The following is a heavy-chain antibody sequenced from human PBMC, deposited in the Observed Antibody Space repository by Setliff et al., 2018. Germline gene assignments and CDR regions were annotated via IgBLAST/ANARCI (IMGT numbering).Heavy chain of an antibody. CDR3: ARDSRGLVPAAIEGSYYYYGMDV. CDR1: GYTFTSYG. D-gene: IGHD2-2*02. CDR2: ISAYNGNT. J-gene: IGHJ6*02. V-gene: IGHV1-18*01. Sequence: ASVKVSCKASGYTFTSYGISWGRDAPGQGLEWRGWISAYNGNTNYARNFQGRVTMTRNTSISTAYMELSSLRSEDTAVYYCARDSRGLVPAAIEGSYYYYGMDVWGQGTTVTVSS.